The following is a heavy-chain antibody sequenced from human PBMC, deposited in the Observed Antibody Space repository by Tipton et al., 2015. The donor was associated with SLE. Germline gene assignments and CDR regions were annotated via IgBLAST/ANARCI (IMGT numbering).Heavy chain of an antibody. J-gene: IGHJ6*03. D-gene: IGHD1-1*01. Sequence: TLSLTCTVSGGSISSSSYYWVWIRQPPGKGLEWIGSIYYSGSTYYNPSLKSRVTISVDTSKNQFSLKLSSVTAADTAVYYCARRVRKDYYYYMDVWGKGTTVTVSS. CDR1: GGSISSSSYY. CDR3: ARRVRKDYYYYMDV. CDR2: IYYSGST. V-gene: IGHV4-39*07.